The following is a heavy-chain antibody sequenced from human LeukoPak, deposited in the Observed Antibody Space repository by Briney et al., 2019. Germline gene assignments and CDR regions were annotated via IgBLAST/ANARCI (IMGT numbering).Heavy chain of an antibody. Sequence: GGSLRLSCAASGFTFSSYAMSWVRQAPGKGLEWVSAISGSGGSTYYADSVKGRFTISRDNSKNTLYLQMNSLRAEDTAVYYCAKGRGSYSSGWSHDAFDIWGQGTMVTVSS. CDR3: AKGRGSYSSGWSHDAFDI. CDR1: GFTFSSYA. V-gene: IGHV3-23*01. CDR2: ISGSGGST. J-gene: IGHJ3*02. D-gene: IGHD6-19*01.